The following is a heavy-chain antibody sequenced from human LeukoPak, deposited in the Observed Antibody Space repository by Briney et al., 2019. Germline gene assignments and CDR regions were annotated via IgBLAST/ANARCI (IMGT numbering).Heavy chain of an antibody. V-gene: IGHV3-74*01. J-gene: IGHJ4*02. CDR2: INSDGITT. CDR1: GFSFGNHV. D-gene: IGHD3-3*01. Sequence: PGGSLRLACAASGFSFGNHVMHWVRQAPGKGLAWVSRINSDGITTRYADAAKGRFTISRDNAKNTLYLQVNDLRGDDTAVYYCARADYDIWSGYFFMHYWGQGTLVSVSS. CDR3: ARADYDIWSGYFFMHY.